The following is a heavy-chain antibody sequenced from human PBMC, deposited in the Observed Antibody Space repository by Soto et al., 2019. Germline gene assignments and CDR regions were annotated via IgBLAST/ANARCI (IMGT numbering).Heavy chain of an antibody. CDR2: IYSGGST. V-gene: IGHV3-66*01. CDR3: ARDQNYGDYYFDY. CDR1: GFTVSSNY. D-gene: IGHD4-17*01. J-gene: IGHJ4*02. Sequence: PGGSLRLSCAASGFTVSSNYMSWVRQAPGKGLEWVSVIYSGGSTYYADSVKGRFTISRDNSKNTLYLQMNSLRAEDTAVYYCARDQNYGDYYFDYWGQGTLVTVSS.